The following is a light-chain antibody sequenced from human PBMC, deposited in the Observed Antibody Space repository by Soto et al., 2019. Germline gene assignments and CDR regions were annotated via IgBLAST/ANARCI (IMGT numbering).Light chain of an antibody. Sequence: DIVMTQSPDSLAVSLVESATINCNSSQSVLYSSNNKNYLAWYRQKPGRPPKLLIYWVSSRESGVPDRFTGSVSGTDFTLTISSLQAEDVAVYYCQQYYSSPPAFGQGTKVEIK. J-gene: IGKJ1*01. V-gene: IGKV4-1*01. CDR3: QQYYSSPPA. CDR1: QSVLYSSNNKNY. CDR2: WVS.